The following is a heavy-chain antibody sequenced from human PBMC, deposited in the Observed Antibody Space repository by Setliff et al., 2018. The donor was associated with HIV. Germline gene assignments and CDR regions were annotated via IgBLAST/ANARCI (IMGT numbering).Heavy chain of an antibody. CDR2: IYYSGST. J-gene: IGHJ5*02. CDR1: GDSISSGTYY. Sequence: SETLSLTCSVSGDSISSGTYYWGWIRQPPGKGLEWIGNIYYSGSTYYNPSLKGRVTISVDTSKKQVSLRLTAVTAADTAVYYCARGVVVAATRWFDPWGQGTLVTVSS. D-gene: IGHD2-15*01. CDR3: ARGVVVAATRWFDP. V-gene: IGHV4-39*07.